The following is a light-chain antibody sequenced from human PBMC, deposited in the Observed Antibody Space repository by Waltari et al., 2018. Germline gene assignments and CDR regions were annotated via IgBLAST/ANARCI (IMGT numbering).Light chain of an antibody. V-gene: IGLV2-14*03. Sequence: QSALTQPASVSGSPGQSITISCTGTSSDIGAFKHVSWYQQLPGKAPRLMIFDVSDRPSGVSTRFSGSKSGNTASLTISGLQAEDEADYYCLSFTSSSTWVFGGGTKLTVL. CDR2: DVS. CDR1: SSDIGAFKH. J-gene: IGLJ3*02. CDR3: LSFTSSSTWV.